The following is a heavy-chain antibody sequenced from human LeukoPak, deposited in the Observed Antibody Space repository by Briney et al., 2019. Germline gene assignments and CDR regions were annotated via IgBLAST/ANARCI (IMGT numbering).Heavy chain of an antibody. CDR3: AREDYSSGNPTIDT. D-gene: IGHD3-10*01. V-gene: IGHV3-21*01. J-gene: IGHJ5*02. CDR2: IGSSGSYT. CDR1: GFTFSRYA. Sequence: GGSLRLSCAASGFTFSRYAMKWVRQAPGKGLEWVSCIGSSGSYTYYADSVKGRFTISRDNAKDSLYLQMDSLRAEDGAVYYCAREDYSSGNPTIDTWGQGTLVTVSS.